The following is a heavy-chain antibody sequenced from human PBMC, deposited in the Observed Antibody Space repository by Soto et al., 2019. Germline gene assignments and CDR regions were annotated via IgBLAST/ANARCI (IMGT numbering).Heavy chain of an antibody. J-gene: IGHJ6*02. Sequence: ASVKVSCKASGGTFSSYAISWVRQAPGQGLEWMGGIIPIFGTANYAQKFQGRVTITADESTSTAYMELSSLRSEDTAVYYCASNYGSGSYTYYYGMDVWGQGTTVTVSS. V-gene: IGHV1-69*13. CDR3: ASNYGSGSYTYYYGMDV. D-gene: IGHD3-10*01. CDR1: GGTFSSYA. CDR2: IIPIFGTA.